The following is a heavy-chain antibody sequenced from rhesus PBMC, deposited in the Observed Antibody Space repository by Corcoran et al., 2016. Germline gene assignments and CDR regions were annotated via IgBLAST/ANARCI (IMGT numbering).Heavy chain of an antibody. Sequence: QVQLQESGPAVVKPSETLSLTCAVSGGSISSSNWWDWIRQSPGKGLEWIGGIHATTVNPVNSPSIKGRVTLSIDTSQNQFSLKLSSVTAADTAVYFCARHLGSSYGWRFDVWGAGVLVTVSS. CDR2: IHATTVNP. CDR1: GGSISSSNW. J-gene: IGHJ5-1*01. D-gene: IGHD6-43*01. CDR3: ARHLGSSYGWRFDV. V-gene: IGHV4-93*02.